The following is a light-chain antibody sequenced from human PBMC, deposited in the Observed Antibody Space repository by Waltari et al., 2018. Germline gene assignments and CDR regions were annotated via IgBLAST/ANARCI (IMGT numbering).Light chain of an antibody. J-gene: IGLJ2*01. V-gene: IGLV2-8*01. CDR1: SSDVGGYTY. Sequence: QSALTQPPSASGSPGQSVTISCPGTSSDVGGYTYVSWYQQHPGKAPKLMIYEVSKRPSGVPDRFSGSKSGNTASLTVSGLQAEDEADYYCSSYAGTDVVFGGGTKLTVL. CDR3: SSYAGTDVV. CDR2: EVS.